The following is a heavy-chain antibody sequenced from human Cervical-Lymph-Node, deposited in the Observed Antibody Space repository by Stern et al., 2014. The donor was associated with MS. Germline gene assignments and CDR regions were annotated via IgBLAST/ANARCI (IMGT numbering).Heavy chain of an antibody. Sequence: QDQLVQSGAEVKKPGSSVKVSCKASGDTFTDYAISWVRQAPGQGPEWMGGITPIFGSADYAQKFQGRLTITADRSTSTAYMDLSSLTSEDTAVYYCAREVGSLAMDVWGQGTTVSVSS. V-gene: IGHV1-69*14. CDR1: GDTFTDYA. J-gene: IGHJ6*01. CDR2: ITPIFGSA. D-gene: IGHD1-1*01. CDR3: AREVGSLAMDV.